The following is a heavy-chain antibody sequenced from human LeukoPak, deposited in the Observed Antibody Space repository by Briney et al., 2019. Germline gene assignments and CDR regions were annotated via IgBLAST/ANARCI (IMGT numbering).Heavy chain of an antibody. CDR2: ISNDGGTT. CDR1: GFTFSSYA. CDR3: ASFGNYYDSSGLDY. J-gene: IGHJ4*02. Sequence: GGSLRLSCAASGFTFSSYAMHWVRQAPGKGPEWVAVISNDGGTTFYADSVKGRFTISRDNSKNTLYLQMNSLRAEDTAVYYCASFGNYYDSSGLDYWGQGTLVTVSS. V-gene: IGHV3-30*04. D-gene: IGHD3-22*01.